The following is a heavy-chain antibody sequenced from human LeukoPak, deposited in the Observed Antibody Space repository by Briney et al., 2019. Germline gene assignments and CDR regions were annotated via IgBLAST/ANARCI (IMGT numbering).Heavy chain of an antibody. Sequence: GGSLRLSCAASGFTFSRYSMHWVRQAPGKGLVWVSHVNSDGSGTDYADSVKGRFTISRDNAKNTLYLQMNSLRAEDTAVYYCAKQDGYSSSWNTFDYWGQGTLVTVSS. CDR1: GFTFSRYS. D-gene: IGHD6-6*01. CDR3: AKQDGYSSSWNTFDY. J-gene: IGHJ4*02. V-gene: IGHV3-74*01. CDR2: VNSDGSGT.